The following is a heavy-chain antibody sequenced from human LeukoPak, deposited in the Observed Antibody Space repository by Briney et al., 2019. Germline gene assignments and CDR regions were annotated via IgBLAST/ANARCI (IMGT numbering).Heavy chain of an antibody. CDR2: IYYSGTT. CDR3: ATYSNYGHFDY. J-gene: IGHJ4*02. D-gene: IGHD4-11*01. CDR1: GYSISTSYW. V-gene: IGHV4-28*01. Sequence: PSETLSLTCAVSGYSISTSYWWGWIRQPPGKGLEWIGYIYYSGTTYYNPSLKSRVTMSLDTSKNQFSLRLNSVTAVDTAVYYCATYSNYGHFDYWGQGTLVTVSP.